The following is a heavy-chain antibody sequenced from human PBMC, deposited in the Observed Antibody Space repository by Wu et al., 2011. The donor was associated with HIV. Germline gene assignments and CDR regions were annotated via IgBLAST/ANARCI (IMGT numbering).Heavy chain of an antibody. CDR1: GGTFSGYA. CDR3: ARGGDCGGDCYGIDY. Sequence: QVQLVQSGAEVKKPGSSVKVFCKASGGTFSGYAISWVRQAPGQGLEWMGWINPNSGGTNYAQEFQGRVTITRNTSINTAYMELSSLRSEDTAVYFCARGGDCGGDCYGIDYWGQGTLVTVSS. V-gene: IGHV1-8*03. J-gene: IGHJ4*02. D-gene: IGHD2-21*02. CDR2: INPNSGGT.